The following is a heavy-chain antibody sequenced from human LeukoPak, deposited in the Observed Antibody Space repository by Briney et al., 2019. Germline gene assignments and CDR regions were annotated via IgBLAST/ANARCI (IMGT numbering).Heavy chain of an antibody. CDR3: ARGSYCSSTSCPAFDY. Sequence: PGGSLRLSCAASGFTFDDYGMSWVRQAPGKGLEWVSGINWNVGSTGYADSVKGRFTISRDNAKNSLYLQMNSLRAEDTALYYCARGSYCSSTSCPAFDYWGQGTLVTVSS. CDR1: GFTFDDYG. CDR2: INWNVGST. J-gene: IGHJ4*02. D-gene: IGHD2-2*01. V-gene: IGHV3-20*04.